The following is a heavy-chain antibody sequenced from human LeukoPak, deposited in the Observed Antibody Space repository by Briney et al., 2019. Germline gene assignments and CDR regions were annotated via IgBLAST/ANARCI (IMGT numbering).Heavy chain of an antibody. V-gene: IGHV3-15*01. CDR1: GFTFSNAW. Sequence: GGSLRLSCAASGFTFSNAWMSWVRQAPGKGLEWVGRIKSKTDGGTTDYAAPVKGRFTIPRDDSKNTLYLQMNSLKTEDTAVYYCTTDVSPAAFYYYYYGMDVWGQGTTVTVSS. CDR2: IKSKTDGGTT. CDR3: TTDVSPAAFYYYYYGMDV. D-gene: IGHD2-2*01. J-gene: IGHJ6*02.